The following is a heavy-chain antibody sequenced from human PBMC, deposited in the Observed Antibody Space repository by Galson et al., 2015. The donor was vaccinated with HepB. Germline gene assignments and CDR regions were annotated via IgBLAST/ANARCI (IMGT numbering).Heavy chain of an antibody. CDR3: ARDRRGRFLVWLYAFDY. J-gene: IGHJ4*01. V-gene: IGHV1-18*01. CDR2: ISAYNGNT. CDR1: GYTFTSYG. D-gene: IGHD3-3*01. Sequence: SVKVSRKASGYTFTSYGISWVRQAPGQGLEWMGWISAYNGNTNYAQKLQGRVTITTDKSTSTAYMELRSLRSDDTAVYYCARDRRGRFLVWLYAFDYWGQGTLVTVSS.